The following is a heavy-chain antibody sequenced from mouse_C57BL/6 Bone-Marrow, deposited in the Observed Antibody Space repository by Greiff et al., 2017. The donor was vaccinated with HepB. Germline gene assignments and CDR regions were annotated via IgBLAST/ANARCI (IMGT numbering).Heavy chain of an antibody. J-gene: IGHJ1*03. CDR3: ARSSTVVHWYFDV. CDR1: GFSLTSYG. Sequence: VEVVESGPGLVQPSQSLSITCTVSGFSLTSYGVHWVRQSPGKGLEWLGVIWSGGSTDYNAAFISRLSISKDNSKSQVFFKMNSLQADDTAIYYCARSSTVVHWYFDVWGTGTTVTVSS. CDR2: IWSGGST. V-gene: IGHV2-2*01. D-gene: IGHD1-1*01.